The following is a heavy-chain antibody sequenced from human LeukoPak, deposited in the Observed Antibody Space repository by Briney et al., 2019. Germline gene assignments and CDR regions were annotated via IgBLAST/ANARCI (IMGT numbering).Heavy chain of an antibody. CDR1: GFTFSSYA. CDR2: ISGSGGST. D-gene: IGHD2/OR15-2a*01. Sequence: GGSLRLSCAASGFTFSSYAMSWVRQAPGKGLEWVSAISGSGGSTYYADSVKGRFTISRDNAKNSLYLQMNSLRAEDTAVYYFGGWEYCSSTTFFVGDYWGKGTLVTVS. J-gene: IGHJ4*02. CDR3: GGWEYCSSTTFFVGDY. V-gene: IGHV3-23*01.